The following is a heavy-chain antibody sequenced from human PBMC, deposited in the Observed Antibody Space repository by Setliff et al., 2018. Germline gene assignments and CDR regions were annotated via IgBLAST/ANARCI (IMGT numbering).Heavy chain of an antibody. J-gene: IGHJ4*02. Sequence: SETLSLTCTVSGYSISSGYYWGWIWQPPGKGLEWIGCIYYSGSTYYNPSLKSRVTISLDTSKNQFSLKLTSVTAADTAVYYCASGLNWLSSTEFDYWGQGTLVTVSS. V-gene: IGHV4-38-2*02. CDR3: ASGLNWLSSTEFDY. CDR2: IYYSGST. CDR1: GYSISSGYY. D-gene: IGHD1-20*01.